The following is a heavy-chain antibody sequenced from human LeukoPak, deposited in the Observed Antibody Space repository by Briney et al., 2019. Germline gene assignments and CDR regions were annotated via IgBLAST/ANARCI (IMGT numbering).Heavy chain of an antibody. CDR3: AKAGYTMDNYYYMDV. CDR1: GFTFDDYT. Sequence: GGSLRLSCAASGFTFDDYTMHWVRQAPGKGLECVSLISWDGGSTYYADSVRGRFTISRDNSKNSLYLQMNGLRIEDTALYYCAKAGYTMDNYYYMDVWGKGTTVTVSS. V-gene: IGHV3-43*01. J-gene: IGHJ6*03. D-gene: IGHD3-9*01. CDR2: ISWDGGST.